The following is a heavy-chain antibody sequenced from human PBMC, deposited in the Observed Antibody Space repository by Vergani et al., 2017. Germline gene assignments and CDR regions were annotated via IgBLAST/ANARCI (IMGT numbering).Heavy chain of an antibody. V-gene: IGHV3-23*01. CDR2: ISGSGGST. D-gene: IGHD3-9*01. CDR1: GFTFSSYA. CDR3: AKSSNDSLTGYYHFDY. Sequence: EVQLLESGGGLVQPGGSLRLSCAASGFTFSSYAMSWVRQAPGKGLEWVSAISGSGGSTYYADSVKGRFTISRDNSKNTLYLQMNSLRAEDTAVYYCAKSSNDSLTGYYHFDYWGQGTLVTVSS. J-gene: IGHJ4*02.